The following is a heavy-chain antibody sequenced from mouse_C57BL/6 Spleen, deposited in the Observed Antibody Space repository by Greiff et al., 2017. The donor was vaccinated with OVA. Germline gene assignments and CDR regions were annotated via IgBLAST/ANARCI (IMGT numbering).Heavy chain of an antibody. CDR2: INPNNGGT. J-gene: IGHJ2*01. CDR1: GYTFTDYY. V-gene: IGHV1-26*01. Sequence: VQLQQSGPELVKPGASVKISCKASGYTFTDYYMNWVKQSHGKSLEWIGDINPNNGGTSYNQKFKGKATLTVDKSSSTAYMELRSLTSEYSAVYYCARNYDYDDGYCDYWGQGTTLTVSS. D-gene: IGHD2-4*01. CDR3: ARNYDYDDGYCDY.